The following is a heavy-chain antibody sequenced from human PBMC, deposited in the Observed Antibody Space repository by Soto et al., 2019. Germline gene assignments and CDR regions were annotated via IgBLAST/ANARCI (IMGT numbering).Heavy chain of an antibody. CDR3: TTLPLDY. Sequence: GSLRLSCAASGFNFTKAWMTWVRQAPGKGLEWVGRIRSKTDGGTTDFAAPVKGRFSISRDDSKKTMFLQMNSLKTEDTAVYYCTTLPLDYWGQGILVTVSS. V-gene: IGHV3-15*01. CDR2: IRSKTDGGTT. CDR1: GFNFTKAW. J-gene: IGHJ4*02.